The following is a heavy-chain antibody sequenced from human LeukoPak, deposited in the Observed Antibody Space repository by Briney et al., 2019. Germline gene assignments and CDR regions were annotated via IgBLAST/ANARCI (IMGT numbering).Heavy chain of an antibody. CDR2: ISGDGGSTST. J-gene: IGHJ6*03. D-gene: IGHD6-6*01. CDR1: GFTFDDYA. CDR3: AKDSLGRNYYFYYIDV. Sequence: GGSLRLSCAASGFTFDDYAMHWVRQVPGKGLEWVSLISGDGGSTSTYYADSVKCRFTISRDNSKNYLYLQMNSLRTEATALYYCAKDSLGRNYYFYYIDVWGRGTTVTVSS. V-gene: IGHV3-43*02.